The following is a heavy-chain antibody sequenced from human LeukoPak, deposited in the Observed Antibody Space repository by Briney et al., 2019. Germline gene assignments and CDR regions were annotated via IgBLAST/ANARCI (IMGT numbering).Heavy chain of an antibody. J-gene: IGHJ6*03. V-gene: IGHV3-7*01. D-gene: IGHD4-11*01. CDR1: GFTFSTYW. CDR2: IKQDGSEK. Sequence: GGSLRLSCAASGFTFSTYWMSWVRQAPGKGLEWVANIKQDGSEKYYVDSVKGRFTISRDNAKNSLYLQMSSLRAEDTAVYYCAREDYSNYGGYYYYYYMDVWAKGTTVTVSS. CDR3: AREDYSNYGGYYYYYYMDV.